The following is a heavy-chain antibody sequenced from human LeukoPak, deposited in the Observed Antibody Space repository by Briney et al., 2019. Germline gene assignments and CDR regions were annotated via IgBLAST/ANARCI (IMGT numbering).Heavy chain of an antibody. CDR1: GGTFSSYA. Sequence: ASVKVSCKASGGTFSSYAISWVRQAPGQGLEWMGRIIPIFGIANYAQKFQGRVTITADKSTSTAYMELSSLRSEDTAVYYCAREAYSNYRDNWFDSWGQGTLVTVSS. CDR2: IIPIFGIA. V-gene: IGHV1-69*04. J-gene: IGHJ5*01. D-gene: IGHD4-11*01. CDR3: AREAYSNYRDNWFDS.